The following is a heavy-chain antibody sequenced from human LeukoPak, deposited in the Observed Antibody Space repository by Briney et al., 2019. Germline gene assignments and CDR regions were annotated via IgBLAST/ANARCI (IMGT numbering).Heavy chain of an antibody. D-gene: IGHD4-17*01. CDR1: EFTFSSYW. V-gene: IGHV3-7*01. J-gene: IGHJ4*02. Sequence: GGSLRLSCAASEFTFSSYWMSWVRQAPGKGLEWVANIKQDGGQIYYLESVKGRFTVSRDNAKNSLYLQMNRLRAEDTAVYYCARLGARQMLEYWGQGTLVTVSS. CDR3: ARLGARQMLEY. CDR2: IKQDGGQI.